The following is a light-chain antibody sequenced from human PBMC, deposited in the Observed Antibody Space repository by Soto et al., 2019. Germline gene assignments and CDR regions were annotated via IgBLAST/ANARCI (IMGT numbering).Light chain of an antibody. CDR2: DAS. V-gene: IGKV1-5*01. Sequence: DIQMTQSPSTLSASVGDRVTITCRASQSISSWLAWYQQKPGKAPKLLIYDASSLESGVPSRFSGSGSGTEFTLTISSLQPDDFATYYCQQYNSYLTFGQGTKLEIK. CDR1: QSISSW. CDR3: QQYNSYLT. J-gene: IGKJ2*01.